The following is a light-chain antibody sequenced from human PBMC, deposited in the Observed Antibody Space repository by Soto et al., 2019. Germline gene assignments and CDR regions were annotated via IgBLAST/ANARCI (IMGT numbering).Light chain of an antibody. CDR2: DAS. V-gene: IGKV1-5*01. Sequence: DIQMTQSPSTLSASVGDRVTITCRASQSISSWLAWYQQKPGKAPKLLIYDASSLESGVPSRFSGSGSGTEFTLTISSLQPDDFATYYCQQYNSYLTFGQGTKLEIK. CDR1: QSISSW. CDR3: QQYNSYLT. J-gene: IGKJ2*01.